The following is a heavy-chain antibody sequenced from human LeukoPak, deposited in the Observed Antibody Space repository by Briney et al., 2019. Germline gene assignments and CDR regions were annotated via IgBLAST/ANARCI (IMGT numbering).Heavy chain of an antibody. Sequence: SETLSLTCAVYGGSFSGYYWSWIRQPPGKGLEWIGEINHSGSTNYNPSLKSRVTISVDTSKNQFSLKLSSVTAADTAVYYCARGGLRGSGYYYYGMDVWGQGTTVTVSS. J-gene: IGHJ6*02. CDR3: ARGGLRGSGYYYYGMDV. D-gene: IGHD5/OR15-5a*01. V-gene: IGHV4-34*01. CDR2: INHSGST. CDR1: GGSFSGYY.